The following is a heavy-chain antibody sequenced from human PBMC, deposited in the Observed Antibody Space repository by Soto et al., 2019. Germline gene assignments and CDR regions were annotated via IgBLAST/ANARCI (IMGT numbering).Heavy chain of an antibody. V-gene: IGHV3-30*18. Sequence: QVQLVESGGVVQPGRSLRLSCAASGFTFSNYGIHWVRQAPGKGLEWVAVISYDGSNKYYADSVKGRFTISRDNSKNTLWLQMNSLRAEDTAVYYCAKVQYGDWGQGTLVTVSS. CDR1: GFTFSNYG. CDR3: AKVQYGD. J-gene: IGHJ4*02. D-gene: IGHD4-17*01. CDR2: ISYDGSNK.